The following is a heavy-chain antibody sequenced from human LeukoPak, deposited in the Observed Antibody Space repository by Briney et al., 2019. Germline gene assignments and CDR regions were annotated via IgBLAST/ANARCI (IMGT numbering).Heavy chain of an antibody. D-gene: IGHD3-22*01. CDR2: ISWNSGSI. V-gene: IGHV3-9*01. J-gene: IGHJ5*02. CDR1: GFTFDDYA. CDR3: AILDRDYYDSSGHH. Sequence: GGSLRLSCAASGFTFDDYAMHWVRQAPGKGLEWFSGISWNSGSIGYADSVKGRFTVSRDNAKNTLYLQMNSLRSEDTAVYYCAILDRDYYDSSGHHWGQGTLVTVSS.